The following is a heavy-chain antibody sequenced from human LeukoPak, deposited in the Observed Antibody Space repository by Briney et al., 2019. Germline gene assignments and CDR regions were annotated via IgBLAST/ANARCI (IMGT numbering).Heavy chain of an antibody. D-gene: IGHD1-1*01. CDR1: GYILSELS. J-gene: IGHJ6*02. CDR2: FDPEDFET. CDR3: TTAGAENYNGMDV. Sequence: ASVKVSCKVSGYILSELSVHWVRQAPGKGLEWMGGFDPEDFETVYAQKFQGRVTLTEDRATDTAYMELSRLRSEDTAAYCGTTAGAENYNGMDVWGQGTAVTVSS. V-gene: IGHV1-24*01.